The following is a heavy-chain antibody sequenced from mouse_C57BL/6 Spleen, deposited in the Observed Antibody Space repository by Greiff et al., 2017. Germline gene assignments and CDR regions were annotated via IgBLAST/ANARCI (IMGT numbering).Heavy chain of an antibody. V-gene: IGHV6-6*01. D-gene: IGHD1-1*01. J-gene: IGHJ1*03. Sequence: EVQLVESGGGLVQPGGSMKLSCAASGFTFSDAWMDWVRQSPEKGLEWVAEIRNKANNHATYYAESVKGRFTISRDDSKSSVYLQMNSLRAEDTGIYYCTTTVVATDWYFDVWGTGTTVTVSS. CDR1: GFTFSDAW. CDR3: TTTVVATDWYFDV. CDR2: IRNKANNHAT.